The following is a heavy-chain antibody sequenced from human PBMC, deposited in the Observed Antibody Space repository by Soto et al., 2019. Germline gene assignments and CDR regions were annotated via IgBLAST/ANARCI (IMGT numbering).Heavy chain of an antibody. CDR1: GYIFTSYA. CDR2: INAGNDNT. Sequence: ASVKVSCKASGYIFTSYALHWVRQAPGQRLEWMGRINAGNDNTRYSQKFQARVTITRDTSASTAHMELSSLTSDDTAVYYCARADCRSTACYFYYGMDVWGQGTTVTVSS. D-gene: IGHD2-2*01. J-gene: IGHJ6*02. CDR3: ARADCRSTACYFYYGMDV. V-gene: IGHV1-3*01.